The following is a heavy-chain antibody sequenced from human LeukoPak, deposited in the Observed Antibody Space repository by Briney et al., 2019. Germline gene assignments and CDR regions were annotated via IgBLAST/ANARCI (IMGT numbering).Heavy chain of an antibody. Sequence: GASVKVPCKASGYTFTGYYMHWVRQAPGQGLEWMGWINPNSGGTNYAQKFQGWVTMTRDTSISTAYMELSRLRSDDTAAYYCARSPISMYSSRSYFDYWGQGTLVTVSS. D-gene: IGHD6-13*01. J-gene: IGHJ4*02. V-gene: IGHV1-2*04. CDR2: INPNSGGT. CDR3: ARSPISMYSSRSYFDY. CDR1: GYTFTGYY.